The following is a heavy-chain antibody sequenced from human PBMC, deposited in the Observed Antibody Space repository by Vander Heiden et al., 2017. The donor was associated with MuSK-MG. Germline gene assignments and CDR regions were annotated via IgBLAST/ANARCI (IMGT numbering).Heavy chain of an antibody. D-gene: IGHD4-17*01. CDR1: RASISRGDYD. CDR3: ARSQYGDYFLVEN. CDR2: IYKTGRT. J-gene: IGHJ4*02. V-gene: IGHV4-30-4*08. Sequence: QVQLQESGPGLVKPSQTLSLTCTVSRASISRGDYDWSWIRTPPGKGLEWIGYIYKTGRTFYNPSLKSRAATSMDTSRNQFSLKLNSVTAADTAVYYCARSQYGDYFLVENWGQGTLVTVSS.